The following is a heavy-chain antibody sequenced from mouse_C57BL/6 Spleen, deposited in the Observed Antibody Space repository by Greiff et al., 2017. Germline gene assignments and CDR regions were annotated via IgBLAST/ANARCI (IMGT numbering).Heavy chain of an antibody. CDR2: ISSGSSTI. Sequence: EVQGVESGGGLVKPGGSLKLSCAASGFTFSDYGMHWVRQAPEKGLEWVAYISSGSSTIYYADTVKGRFTISRDNAKNTLFQQMTSLRSEDTAMYYCARPLLEGYFDVWGTGTTVTVSS. CDR1: GFTFSDYG. D-gene: IGHD2-14*01. V-gene: IGHV5-17*01. CDR3: ARPLLEGYFDV. J-gene: IGHJ1*03.